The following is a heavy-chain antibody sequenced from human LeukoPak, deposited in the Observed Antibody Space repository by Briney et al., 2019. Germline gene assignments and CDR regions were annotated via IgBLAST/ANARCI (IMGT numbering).Heavy chain of an antibody. CDR1: GFTFSAYG. V-gene: IGHV3-30*18. J-gene: IGHJ4*02. CDR2: ISYDGSNK. CDR3: AKDARDYGDYSAGFDY. Sequence: GGSLRLSCAASGFTFSAYGVHWVRQAPGKGLEWVAVISYDGSNKYYADSVKGRFTISRDNSKNTLYLQMNSLRAEDTAVYYCAKDARDYGDYSAGFDYWGQGTLVTVSS. D-gene: IGHD4-17*01.